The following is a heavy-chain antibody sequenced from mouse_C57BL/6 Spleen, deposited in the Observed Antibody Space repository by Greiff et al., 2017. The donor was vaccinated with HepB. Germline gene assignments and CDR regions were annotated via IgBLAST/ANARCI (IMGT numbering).Heavy chain of an antibody. CDR2: ISYDGSN. Sequence: EVKVEESGPGLVKPSQSLSLTCSVTGYSITSGYYWNWIRQFPGNKLEWMGYISYDGSNNYNPSLKNRISITRDTSKNQFFLKLNSVTTEDTATYYCARNSNFYYFDYWGQGTTLTVSS. CDR1: GYSITSGYY. D-gene: IGHD2-5*01. CDR3: ARNSNFYYFDY. J-gene: IGHJ2*01. V-gene: IGHV3-6*01.